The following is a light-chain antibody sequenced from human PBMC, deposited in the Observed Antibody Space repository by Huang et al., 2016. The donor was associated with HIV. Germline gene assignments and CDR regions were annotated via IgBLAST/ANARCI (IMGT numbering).Light chain of an antibody. CDR3: QQYNNWPPS. V-gene: IGKV3-15*01. CDR2: GAS. CDR1: QSVSSN. Sequence: EIVMTQSPAPLSVSPGERATISCRASQSVSSNLAWYQQKPGQAPRLLIYGASTRATGIPARFSGSGSGTEFTLTISSLQSEDFAVYYCQQYNNWPPSFGQGTKVEIK. J-gene: IGKJ1*01.